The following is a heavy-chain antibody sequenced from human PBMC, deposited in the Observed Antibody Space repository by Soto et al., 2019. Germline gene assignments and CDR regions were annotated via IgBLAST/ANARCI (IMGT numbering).Heavy chain of an antibody. J-gene: IGHJ4*02. D-gene: IGHD2-2*01. CDR2: ISGSGGST. CDR3: AKDRYCSSTSCYAGYY. CDR1: GFPFSSYA. V-gene: IGHV3-23*01. Sequence: PGGSLRLSCAASGFPFSSYAMSWLRQAPGKGLEWVSGISGSGGSTSVADSVKGRFTISRDNSKNTLYLQMNSLRAEDTAVYYCAKDRYCSSTSCYAGYYWGQGTLVTVS.